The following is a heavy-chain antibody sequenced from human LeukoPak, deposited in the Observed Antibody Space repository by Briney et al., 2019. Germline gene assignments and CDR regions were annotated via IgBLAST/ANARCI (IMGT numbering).Heavy chain of an antibody. Sequence: PGGSLRLSCAASGFTFSTYWMFWVRQAPGKGLEWLASIKNDGSDIYYEDSVKGRFTISRDNAKNSLYLQLNSLRAEDTAVYFCARDHLAGWALEYWGQGTLVTVPS. J-gene: IGHJ4*02. CDR1: GFTFSTYW. V-gene: IGHV3-7*01. CDR3: ARDHLAGWALEY. D-gene: IGHD6-19*01. CDR2: IKNDGSDI.